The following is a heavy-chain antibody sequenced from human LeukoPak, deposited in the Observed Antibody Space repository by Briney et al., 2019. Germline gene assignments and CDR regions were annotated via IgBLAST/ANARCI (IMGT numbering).Heavy chain of an antibody. CDR1: GFTFSDYY. V-gene: IGHV3-11*04. Sequence: GGSLRLSCAASGFTFSDYYMNWIRQAPGKGLEWISYMSSSGSTISYADSVTGRFTVSRDNAKNSLYLQMDSLRAEDTAVYYRARSTLPAANAIDYWGQGTLLTVSS. CDR3: ARSTLPAANAIDY. J-gene: IGHJ4*02. D-gene: IGHD2-2*01. CDR2: MSSSGSTI.